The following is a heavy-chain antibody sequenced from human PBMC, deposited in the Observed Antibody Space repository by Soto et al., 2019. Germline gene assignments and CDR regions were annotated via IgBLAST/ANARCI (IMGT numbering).Heavy chain of an antibody. D-gene: IGHD1-26*01. CDR3: ARVGEVGAPDY. V-gene: IGHV3-33*01. Sequence: QVQLVESGGGVVQPGRSLRLSCAASGFTFSSYGMHWVRQAPGKGLEWVAVIWYDGSNKYYADSVKGRFTISRDNSKNTLYLQMNSLRAEDTAVYYCARVGEVGAPDYWGQGTLVTVSS. CDR1: GFTFSSYG. CDR2: IWYDGSNK. J-gene: IGHJ4*02.